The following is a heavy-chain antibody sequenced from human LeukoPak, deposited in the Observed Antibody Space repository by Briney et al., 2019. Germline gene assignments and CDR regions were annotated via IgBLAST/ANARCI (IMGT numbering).Heavy chain of an antibody. CDR1: GGSISSYY. Sequence: SETLSLTCTVSGGSISSYYWSWFRQPAGKGLEWIGRIYTSGSTNYNPSLKSRVTMSVDTSKNQFSLKLSSVTAADTAVYYCARGLRYYDSSGYRTGYWFDPWGQGALVTVSS. CDR2: IYTSGST. V-gene: IGHV4-4*07. CDR3: ARGLRYYDSSGYRTGYWFDP. D-gene: IGHD3-22*01. J-gene: IGHJ5*02.